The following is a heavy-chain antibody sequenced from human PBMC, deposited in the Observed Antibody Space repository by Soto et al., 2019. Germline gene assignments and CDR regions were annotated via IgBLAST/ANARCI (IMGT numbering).Heavy chain of an antibody. CDR3: ARACSSNSCYGVFDY. Sequence: SETLSLTCTASGGSISSYYWSWIRQPAGKGLEWIGRIYTSGSTNYNPSLKSRVTMSVDTSKNQFSLKLSSVTAADTAVYYCARACSSNSCYGVFDYWGQGTLVTVSS. CDR2: IYTSGST. V-gene: IGHV4-4*07. D-gene: IGHD2-2*01. J-gene: IGHJ4*02. CDR1: GGSISSYY.